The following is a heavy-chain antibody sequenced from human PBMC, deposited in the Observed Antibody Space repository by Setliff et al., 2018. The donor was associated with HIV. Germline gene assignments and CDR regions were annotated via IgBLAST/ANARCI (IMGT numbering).Heavy chain of an antibody. CDR1: GGSFSGYY. J-gene: IGHJ4*02. V-gene: IGHV4-34*01. CDR2: INHSGST. CDR3: ARSNYDSSFDY. Sequence: PSETLSLTCAVYGGSFSGYYWSWIRQPPAKGLEWIGEINHSGSTNYYPSLKSRVNISVDTSKNQFSLKLTSVTAADTAVYYCARSNYDSSFDYWGQGTLVTVSS. D-gene: IGHD3-22*01.